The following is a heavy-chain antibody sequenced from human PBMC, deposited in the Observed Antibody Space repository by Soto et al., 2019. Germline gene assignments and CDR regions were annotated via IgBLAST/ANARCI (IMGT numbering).Heavy chain of an antibody. V-gene: IGHV1-24*01. J-gene: IGHJ6*02. CDR2: FDPEDGET. D-gene: IGHD3-22*01. Sequence: GASVKVSCKASGYSFTGNSIHWVRQAPGQGLEWMGGFDPEDGETIYAQKFQGRVTMTEDTSTDTAYMELSSLRSEDTAVYYCATVYDSSGYTYYYYYGMDVWGQGTTVTVSS. CDR1: GYSFTGNS. CDR3: ATVYDSSGYTYYYYYGMDV.